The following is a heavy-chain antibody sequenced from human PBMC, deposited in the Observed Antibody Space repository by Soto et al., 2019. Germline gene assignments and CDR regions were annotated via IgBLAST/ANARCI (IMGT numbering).Heavy chain of an antibody. CDR2: INYSGST. V-gene: IGHV4-34*01. Sequence: SETLSLTCAVYGGSFSGYYWSWIRQPPGKGLEWIGEINYSGSTYYNPSLESRVTISVDKSKNQFSLKLMSLSAADTAVYYCGRLEGLATISYYFDYWGQGALVTVSS. D-gene: IGHD3-9*01. CDR1: GGSFSGYY. J-gene: IGHJ4*02. CDR3: GRLEGLATISYYFDY.